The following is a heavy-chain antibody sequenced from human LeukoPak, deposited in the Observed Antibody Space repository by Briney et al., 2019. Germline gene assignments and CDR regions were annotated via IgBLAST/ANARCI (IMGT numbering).Heavy chain of an antibody. V-gene: IGHV4-4*07. CDR3: ARVSGCTNGVCPLDYYMDV. CDR2: IYTSGTT. D-gene: IGHD2-8*01. J-gene: IGHJ6*03. Sequence: PSETLSLTCTVSGGSFSSYYWSWIRQPAGKGLEWIGHIYTSGTTNYNPSLKSRVTISVDTSKNQFSLKLSSVTAADTAVYYCARVSGCTNGVCPLDYYMDVWGKGTTVTVSS. CDR1: GGSFSSYY.